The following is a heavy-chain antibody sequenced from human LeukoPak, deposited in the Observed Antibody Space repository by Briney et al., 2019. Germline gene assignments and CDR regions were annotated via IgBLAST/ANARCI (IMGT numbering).Heavy chain of an antibody. D-gene: IGHD3-3*01. CDR2: IDSRSGIT. CDR1: GFTFTIFG. V-gene: IGHV3-48*01. CDR3: ARTYDFGRGPPGDAFDN. J-gene: IGHJ3*02. Sequence: GGSLRLSCAASGFTFTIFGLNWVRQAPGKGPEWVSYIDSRSGITYYADSVQGRFTISRDDARESVFLQMDGLRVDDTAVYYCARTYDFGRGPPGDAFDNWGPGTWVIVSA.